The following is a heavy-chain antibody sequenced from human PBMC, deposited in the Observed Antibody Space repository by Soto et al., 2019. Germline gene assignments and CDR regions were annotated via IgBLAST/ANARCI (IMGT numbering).Heavy chain of an antibody. CDR3: AKAKNDYNWDNRPPFDY. J-gene: IGHJ4*02. CDR1: GFTLRSHA. CDR2: ISANDVGT. Sequence: GGSLRLSCEASGFTLRSHAMTWIRQAPGKGLEWVSLISANDVGTYYAESVKTRFTISTDQSRNTVYLQMDSLRADDTAIYYCAKAKNDYNWDNRPPFDYWGQGTLVTVSS. D-gene: IGHD1-20*01. V-gene: IGHV3-23*01.